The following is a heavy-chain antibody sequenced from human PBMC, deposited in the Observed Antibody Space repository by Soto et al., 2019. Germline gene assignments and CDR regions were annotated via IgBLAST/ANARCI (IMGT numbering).Heavy chain of an antibody. CDR1: GGSFSSYA. CDR2: IIPIFGTA. CDR3: ARGTHYYDSSGHGYYYYGMDV. D-gene: IGHD3-22*01. Sequence: SVKVSFKASGGSFSSYAISWVRQAPGQGLEWMGGIIPIFGTANYAQKFQGRVTITADESTSTAYMELSSLRSEDTAVYYCARGTHYYDSSGHGYYYYGMDVWGQGTTVTVSS. V-gene: IGHV1-69*13. J-gene: IGHJ6*02.